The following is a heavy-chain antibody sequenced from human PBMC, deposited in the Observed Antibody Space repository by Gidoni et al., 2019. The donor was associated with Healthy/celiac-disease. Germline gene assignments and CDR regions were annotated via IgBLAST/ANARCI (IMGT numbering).Heavy chain of an antibody. CDR2: ISSSSSYT. Sequence: QVQLVESGGGLVKPGGSLRLSCAPSGFPFRDYYMSWIRQAPGKGLEWVSYISSSSSYTNYADSVKGRFTISRDNAKNSLYLQMNSLRAEDTAVYYCARSSRYFDWPGDFDYWGQGTLVTVSS. D-gene: IGHD3-9*01. J-gene: IGHJ4*02. CDR3: ARSSRYFDWPGDFDY. V-gene: IGHV3-11*05. CDR1: GFPFRDYY.